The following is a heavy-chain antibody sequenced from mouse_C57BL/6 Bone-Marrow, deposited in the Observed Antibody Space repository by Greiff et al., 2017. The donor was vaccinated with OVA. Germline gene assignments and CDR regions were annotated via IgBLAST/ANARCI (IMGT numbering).Heavy chain of an antibody. V-gene: IGHV1-26*01. D-gene: IGHD5-5*01. J-gene: IGHJ3*01. Sequence: VQLKHSGPELVKPGASVKISCKASGYTFTDYYMNWVKQSHGKSLEWIGDINPNNGGTSYNQKFKGKATLTVDKSSSTAYMELRSLTSEDSAVYYCAREDYPWGQGTLVTVSA. CDR3: AREDYP. CDR2: INPNNGGT. CDR1: GYTFTDYY.